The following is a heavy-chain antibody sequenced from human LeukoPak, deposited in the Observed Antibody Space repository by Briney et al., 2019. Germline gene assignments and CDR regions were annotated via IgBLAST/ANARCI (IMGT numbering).Heavy chain of an antibody. CDR2: ISSSSSYI. CDR1: GFTFSSYS. Sequence: GGSLRLSCAASGFTFSSYSMNWVRQAPGKGLEWVSSISSSSSYIYYADSVKGRFTISRDNAKNSLYLQMNSLRAEDTAVYYCARCGTILFRPRDNYYYYGMDVWGQGTTVTVSS. CDR3: ARCGTILFRPRDNYYYYGMDV. D-gene: IGHD2-21*01. V-gene: IGHV3-21*01. J-gene: IGHJ6*02.